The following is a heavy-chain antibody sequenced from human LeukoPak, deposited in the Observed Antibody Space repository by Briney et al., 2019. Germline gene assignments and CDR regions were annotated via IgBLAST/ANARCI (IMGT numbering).Heavy chain of an antibody. Sequence: SVKVSCKASGYTFTSYGISWVRQAPGQGLEWMGGIIPIFGTANYAQKFQGRVTITADESTNTAYMELSSLRSEDTAVYYCASPTGAVAGKADYYYGMDVWGQGTTVTVSS. J-gene: IGHJ6*02. CDR3: ASPTGAVAGKADYYYGMDV. CDR2: IIPIFGTA. V-gene: IGHV1-69*13. D-gene: IGHD6-19*01. CDR1: GYTFTSYG.